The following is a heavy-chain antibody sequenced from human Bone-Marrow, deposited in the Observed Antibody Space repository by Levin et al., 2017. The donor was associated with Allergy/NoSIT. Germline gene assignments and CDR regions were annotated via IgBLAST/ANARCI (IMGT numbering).Heavy chain of an antibody. CDR1: GFTFTTYA. CDR2: ISGSGDST. V-gene: IGHV3-23*01. J-gene: IGHJ4*02. Sequence: RSGGSLRLSCAVSGFTFTTYAMSWVRQAPGKGLEWVAAISGSGDSTYYADSVKGRFTISRDNSKSTLYLQLNSLRAEDTAVYYCAKSSGATAYWGQGTLVTVSS. CDR3: AKSSGATAY. D-gene: IGHD1-26*01.